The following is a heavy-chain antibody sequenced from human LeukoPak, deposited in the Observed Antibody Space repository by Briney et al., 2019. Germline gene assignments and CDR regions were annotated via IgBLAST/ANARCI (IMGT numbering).Heavy chain of an antibody. V-gene: IGHV1-2*02. CDR3: ARDFYYYDSSGINDY. CDR2: INPNSGGT. CDR1: GYTFTGYY. D-gene: IGHD3-22*01. J-gene: IGHJ4*02. Sequence: ASVKVSCKASGYTFTGYYMHWVRQAPGQGLEWMGLINPNSGGTNYAQKFQGRVTMTRDTSISTAYMELSRLRSDDTAVYYCARDFYYYDSSGINDYWGQGTLVTVSS.